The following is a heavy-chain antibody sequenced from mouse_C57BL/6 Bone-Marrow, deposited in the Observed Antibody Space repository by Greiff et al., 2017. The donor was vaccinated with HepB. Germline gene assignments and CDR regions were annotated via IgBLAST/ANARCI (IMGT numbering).Heavy chain of an antibody. CDR1: GFTFSSYA. J-gene: IGHJ2*01. CDR2: ISDGGSYT. Sequence: EVMLVESGGGLVKPGGSLKLSCAASGFTFSSYAMSWVRQTPEKRLEWVATISDGGSYTYYPDNVKGRFTNSRDNAKNNLYLQMSHLKSEDTAMYYCARRVFDYWGQGTTLTVSS. V-gene: IGHV5-4*03. CDR3: ARRVFDY.